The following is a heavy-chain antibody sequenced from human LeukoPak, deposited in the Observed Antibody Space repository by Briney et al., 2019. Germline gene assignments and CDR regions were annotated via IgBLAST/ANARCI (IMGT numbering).Heavy chain of an antibody. CDR1: GFTFSSYA. Sequence: GGSLRLSCAASGFTFSSYAMNWVRQAPGKGLEWVSAISGSSGSTYYADSVKGRFTISRDNSKNTLYLQMNSLRAEDTAIYYCAKNGDRGAYCSGGSCYPYYYYSMDVWGKGTTVTISS. CDR3: AKNGDRGAYCSGGSCYPYYYYSMDV. V-gene: IGHV3-23*01. D-gene: IGHD2-15*01. CDR2: ISGSSGST. J-gene: IGHJ6*03.